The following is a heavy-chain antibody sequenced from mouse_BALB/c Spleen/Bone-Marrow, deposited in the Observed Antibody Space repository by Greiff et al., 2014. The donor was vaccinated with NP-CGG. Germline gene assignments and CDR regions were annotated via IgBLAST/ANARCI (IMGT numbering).Heavy chain of an antibody. V-gene: IGHV1-4*01. CDR3: ARVLRWSLDY. J-gene: IGHJ2*01. CDR1: GYTFTSYT. D-gene: IGHD6-2*01. Sequence: VQLQQSGAELARPGASVKMSCKASGYTFTSYTMHWVKQRPGQGLEWIGFINPSSNYTNYNQKFKDKATLTADKSSSTAYMQLNSLTSEDSAVYYCARVLRWSLDYWGQGTTLTVSS. CDR2: INPSSNYT.